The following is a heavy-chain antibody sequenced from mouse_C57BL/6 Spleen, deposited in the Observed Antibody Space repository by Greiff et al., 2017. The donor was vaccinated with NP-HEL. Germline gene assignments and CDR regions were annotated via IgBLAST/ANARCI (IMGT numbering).Heavy chain of an antibody. V-gene: IGHV5-17*01. CDR1: GFTFSDYG. J-gene: IGHJ4*01. Sequence: EVQVVESGGGLVKPGGSLKLSCAASGFTFSDYGMHWVRQAPEKGLEWVAYISSGSSTIYYADTVNGRFTISRDNAKNTMFLQMTSLRSEDTAMYYCAGKAYSNHAMDYWGQGTSVTVSS. D-gene: IGHD2-5*01. CDR2: ISSGSSTI. CDR3: AGKAYSNHAMDY.